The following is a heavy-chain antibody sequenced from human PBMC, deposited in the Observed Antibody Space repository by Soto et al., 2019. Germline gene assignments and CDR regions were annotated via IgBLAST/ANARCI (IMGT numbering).Heavy chain of an antibody. CDR3: ARGGYSYGYGWIGT. D-gene: IGHD5-18*01. J-gene: IGHJ5*02. V-gene: IGHV1-69*12. Sequence: QVQLVQSGAEVKKPGSSVKVSCKASGGTFSSYAISWVRQAPGQGLEWMGGIIPIFGTANYAQKFQGRVRSSADEVTRSAYMELRSLRVEETAGYYWARGGYSYGYGWIGTWGQGSLVTVSS. CDR1: GGTFSSYA. CDR2: IIPIFGTA.